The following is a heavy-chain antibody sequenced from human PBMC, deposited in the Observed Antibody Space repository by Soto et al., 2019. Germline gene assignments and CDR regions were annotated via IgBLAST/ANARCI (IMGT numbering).Heavy chain of an antibody. CDR2: INAGNGNT. Sequence: ASVKVSCKASGYTFTSYAMHWVRQAPGQRLEWMGWINAGNGNTKYSQKFQGRVTITRDTSASTAYMELSSLRSEDTAVYYCARDRSIAARISSASGMDVWGQGTTVTVS. J-gene: IGHJ6*02. V-gene: IGHV1-3*01. CDR1: GYTFTSYA. D-gene: IGHD6-6*01. CDR3: ARDRSIAARISSASGMDV.